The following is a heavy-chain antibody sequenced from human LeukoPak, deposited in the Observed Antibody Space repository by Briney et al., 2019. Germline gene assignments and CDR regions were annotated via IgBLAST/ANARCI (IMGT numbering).Heavy chain of an antibody. CDR1: GGSISSYY. V-gene: IGHV4-4*07. CDR2: IYTSGST. J-gene: IGHJ4*02. CDR3: ASHIVATTYFDY. Sequence: PSETLSLTXTVSGGSISSYYWSWIRQPAGKGLEWIGRIYTSGSTNYNPSLKSRVTMSVDTSKNQFSLKLSSVTAADTAVYYCASHIVATTYFDYWGQGTLVTVSS. D-gene: IGHD5-12*01.